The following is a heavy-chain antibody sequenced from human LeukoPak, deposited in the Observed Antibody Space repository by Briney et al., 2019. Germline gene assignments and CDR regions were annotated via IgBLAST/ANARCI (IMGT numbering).Heavy chain of an antibody. V-gene: IGHV3-23*01. D-gene: IGHD1-1*01. CDR3: ARGGGTRVYYFDY. CDR1: GFTFSSYA. CDR2: ISGSGGST. Sequence: TGGSLRLSCAASGFTFSSYAMSWVRQAPGKGLEWVSAISGSGGSTYYADSVKGRFTISRDNSKNTLYLQMNSLRAEDTAVYYCARGGGTRVYYFDYWGQGTLVTVSS. J-gene: IGHJ4*02.